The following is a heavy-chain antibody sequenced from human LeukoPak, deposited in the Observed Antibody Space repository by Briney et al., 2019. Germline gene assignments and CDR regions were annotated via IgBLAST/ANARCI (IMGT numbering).Heavy chain of an antibody. V-gene: IGHV4-34*01. CDR2: INHSRSTNYNPSP. D-gene: IGHD3-3*01. CDR3: AAGSGEFDY. J-gene: IGHJ4*02. Sequence: SETLSLTCAVYGGSFSGYYWSWIRQPPGKGLEWIGEINHSRSTNYNPSPNYNPSLKSRVTIPVDTSKNQFSLKLSSVTAADTAVYYCAAGSGEFDYWGQGTLVTVSS. CDR1: GGSFSGYY.